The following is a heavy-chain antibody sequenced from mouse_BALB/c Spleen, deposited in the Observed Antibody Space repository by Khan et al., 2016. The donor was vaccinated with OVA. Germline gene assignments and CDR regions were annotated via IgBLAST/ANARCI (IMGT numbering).Heavy chain of an antibody. CDR1: GFSLTGYG. V-gene: IGHV2-6-7*01. CDR3: ARAYYANYREAMDF. CDR2: IWGDGST. J-gene: IGHJ4*01. D-gene: IGHD2-10*01. Sequence: QMQLEESGPGLVAPSQSLSITCTVSGFSLTGYGVNWVRQPPGKGLEWLGMIWGDGSTDYNSALKSRLSISKDYSKSQVFLKMNSLQTDDTARYYCARAYYANYREAMDFWGQGTSVTVSS.